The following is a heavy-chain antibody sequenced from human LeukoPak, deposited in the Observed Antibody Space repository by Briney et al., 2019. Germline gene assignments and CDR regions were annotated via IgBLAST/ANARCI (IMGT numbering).Heavy chain of an antibody. J-gene: IGHJ4*02. D-gene: IGHD3-3*01. CDR1: GFTFSSYA. V-gene: IGHV3-23*01. CDR2: ISGSGGST. CDR3: AKARQGKGKVVWLLPEYYFDY. Sequence: GGSLRLSCAASGFTFSSYAMSWVRQAPGKGLEWVSAISGSGGSTYYADSVKGRFTISRDNSKNTLYLQMNSLRAEDTAVYYCAKARQGKGKVVWLLPEYYFDYWGQGTLVTVSS.